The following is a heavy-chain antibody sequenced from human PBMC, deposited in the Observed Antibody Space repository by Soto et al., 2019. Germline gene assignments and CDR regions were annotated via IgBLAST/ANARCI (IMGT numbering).Heavy chain of an antibody. CDR2: ISSNGGTT. CDR3: VRRVSRNYDY. Sequence: EVQLAESGGGMVQPGGSLRLSCVASGFTFSSYDMHWVRQAPGKGLEYVSSISSNGGTTYYGNSVKGRFTIPRDNSKNTLYLQMGSLRAEDMAVYYCVRRVSRNYDYWGQGTLVTVSS. CDR1: GFTFSSYD. V-gene: IGHV3-64*01. J-gene: IGHJ4*02. D-gene: IGHD1-7*01.